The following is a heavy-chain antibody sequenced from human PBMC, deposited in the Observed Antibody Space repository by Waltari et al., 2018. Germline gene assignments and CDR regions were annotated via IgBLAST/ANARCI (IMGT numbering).Heavy chain of an antibody. J-gene: IGHJ4*02. CDR3: IRDYGSPY. Sequence: EGQQVESGGDWLQPGGSLLLSWVVSGFTLSNYWMSWVRQAPWKGLEWVANINKDGTETYYVDSVRGRFTISKDDAKNSVYLQMNSLKVEATAVYYCIRDYGSPYWGQGTLVTVSS. CDR1: GFTLSNYW. V-gene: IGHV3-7*03. D-gene: IGHD6-19*01. CDR2: INKDGTET.